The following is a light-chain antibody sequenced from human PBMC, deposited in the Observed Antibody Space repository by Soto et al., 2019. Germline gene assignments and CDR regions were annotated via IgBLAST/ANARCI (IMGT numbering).Light chain of an antibody. CDR1: QSISKS. V-gene: IGKV1-5*01. CDR3: QQYSTYSWT. J-gene: IGKJ1*01. Sequence: DIQMTQSPSSLSVSAGDRVTITCRASQSISKSLNWYQQKPGKAPKLLIYAASSLQSGAPPRFSGSGSGTEFTLTISSLQPDDFATYFCQQYSTYSWTFGQGTKV. CDR2: AAS.